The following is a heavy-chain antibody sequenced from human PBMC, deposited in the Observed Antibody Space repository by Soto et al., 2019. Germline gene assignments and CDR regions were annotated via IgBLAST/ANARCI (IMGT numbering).Heavy chain of an antibody. D-gene: IGHD4-4*01. Sequence: PSETLSLTCTVSYGSISVSNVFWGWVRQPPGKGLEWIGNIDYSGTAYFNPSLGTRVTFPVGTPKNQFSLPLYSVTAADTAVYYCARTTGRHLDFWGQGILVTVSS. J-gene: IGHJ4*02. CDR3: ARTTGRHLDF. CDR1: YGSISVSNVF. V-gene: IGHV4-39*01. CDR2: IDYSGTA.